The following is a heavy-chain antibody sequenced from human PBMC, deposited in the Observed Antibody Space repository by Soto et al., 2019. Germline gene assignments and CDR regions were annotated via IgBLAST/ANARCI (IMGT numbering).Heavy chain of an antibody. CDR1: GFTFDDYA. CDR3: AKDSQPYSSGWFGYYYYYYGMDV. CDR2: ISWNSGSI. Sequence: PGESLKISCAASGFTFDDYAMHWVRQAPGKGLEWVSGISWNSGSIGYADSVKGRFTISRDNAKNSLYLQMNSLRAEDTALYYCAKDSQPYSSGWFGYYYYYYGMDVWGQGTTVTVSS. V-gene: IGHV3-9*01. D-gene: IGHD6-19*01. J-gene: IGHJ6*02.